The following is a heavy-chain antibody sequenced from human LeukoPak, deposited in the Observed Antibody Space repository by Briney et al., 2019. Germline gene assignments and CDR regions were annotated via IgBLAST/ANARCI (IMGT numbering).Heavy chain of an antibody. D-gene: IGHD6-13*01. CDR2: IYNSGST. CDR3: AKNRVAAAGTMFAT. V-gene: IGHV4-4*07. J-gene: IGHJ5*02. CDR1: GDSMEIDY. Sequence: SETLSLTCSVSGDSMEIDYWNWIRQPAGKGLEWIGRIYNSGSTNYSPSLKSRVPMPIDTSKSQFSLQLTSVTAADTAVYYCAKNRVAAAGTMFATWSPGILVTVSS.